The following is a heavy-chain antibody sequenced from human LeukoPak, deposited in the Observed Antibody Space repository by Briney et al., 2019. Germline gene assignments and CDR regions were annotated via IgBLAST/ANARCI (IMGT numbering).Heavy chain of an antibody. J-gene: IGHJ4*02. D-gene: IGHD3-16*02. CDR2: IYYSGST. Sequence: KPSETLSLTCTVPGGSISSSSYYWGWIRQPPGKGLEWIGSIYYSGSTYYNPSLKSRVTISVDTSKNQFSLKLSSVTAADTAVYYCATCPGPWLSWTGDPSDYWGQGTLVTVSS. CDR1: GGSISSSSYY. CDR3: ATCPGPWLSWTGDPSDY. V-gene: IGHV4-39*01.